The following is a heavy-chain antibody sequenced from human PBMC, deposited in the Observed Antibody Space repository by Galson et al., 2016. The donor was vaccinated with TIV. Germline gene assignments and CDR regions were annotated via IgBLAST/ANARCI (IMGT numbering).Heavy chain of an antibody. D-gene: IGHD5-18*01. V-gene: IGHV3-11*06. CDR2: IASHTTSM. CDR1: GFTFSDYY. Sequence: SLRLSCAASGFTFSDYYMSWIRQVPGKGLEWIAYIASHTTSMNIADSVRDRFSVSRDNANNSVFLQLSSLRVEDTAVYYCARGEIQLGSDYWGRGTLVTVSS. J-gene: IGHJ4*02. CDR3: ARGEIQLGSDY.